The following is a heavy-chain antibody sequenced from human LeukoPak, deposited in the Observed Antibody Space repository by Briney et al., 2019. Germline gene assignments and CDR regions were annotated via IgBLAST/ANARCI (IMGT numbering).Heavy chain of an antibody. J-gene: IGHJ4*02. CDR3: ARDTGITGTALDY. V-gene: IGHV4-61*02. CDR2: IYSSGNT. Sequence: PSQTLSLTCTVSGDSITSGRYYWSWIRQPAGKELEWIGRIYSSGNTDYHPYIVSLKSRVTISVDKSKNQFSLKLSSVTAADTAVYYCARDTGITGTALDYWGQGTLVTVSS. CDR1: GDSITSGRYY. D-gene: IGHD1-20*01.